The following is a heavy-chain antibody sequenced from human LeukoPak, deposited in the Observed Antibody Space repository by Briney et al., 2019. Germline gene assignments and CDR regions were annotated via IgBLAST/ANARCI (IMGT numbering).Heavy chain of an antibody. Sequence: GGSLRLSCAASGFTFSSYAMSWVRQAPGKGLEWVSAISGSGGSTYYTDSVKGRFTISRDNSKNTLYLQMNSLRAEDTAVYYCAKDRVFWSGYYLFDYWGQGTLVTVSS. CDR3: AKDRVFWSGYYLFDY. CDR2: ISGSGGST. CDR1: GFTFSSYA. J-gene: IGHJ4*02. V-gene: IGHV3-23*01. D-gene: IGHD3-3*01.